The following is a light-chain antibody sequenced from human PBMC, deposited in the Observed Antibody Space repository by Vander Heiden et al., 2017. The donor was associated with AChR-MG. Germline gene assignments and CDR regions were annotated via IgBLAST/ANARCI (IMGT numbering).Light chain of an antibody. CDR1: QSITTY. Sequence: DIQMTQSPSSLSASVGDRVTITCRAGQSITTYLNWYQQRPGEAPKLLIYAASNLQGGVPSRFSGSGSGTEFTLTINSLQPEDFATYYCQQGYSRPLTFGGRTKVEI. CDR3: QQGYSRPLT. CDR2: AAS. J-gene: IGKJ4*01. V-gene: IGKV1-39*01.